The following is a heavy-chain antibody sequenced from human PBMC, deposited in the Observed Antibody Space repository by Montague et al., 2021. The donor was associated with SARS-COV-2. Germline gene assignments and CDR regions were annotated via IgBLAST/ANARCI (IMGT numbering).Heavy chain of an antibody. D-gene: IGHD3-3*01. J-gene: IGHJ4*02. CDR2: IYSGGSST. CDR1: GFTFSNYA. Sequence: SLRLSCAASGFTFSNYAMSWVRQAPGKGLEWVSVIYSGGSSTYYADSVKGRFTISRDNSKNTLYLQMNSLRAEDTAVHYCATDPHYDFWSGYSFDYWGQGTLVTVSS. V-gene: IGHV3-23*03. CDR3: ATDPHYDFWSGYSFDY.